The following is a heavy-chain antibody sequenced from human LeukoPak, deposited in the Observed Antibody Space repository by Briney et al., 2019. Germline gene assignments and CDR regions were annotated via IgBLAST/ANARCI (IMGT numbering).Heavy chain of an antibody. Sequence: PGGSLRLSCAASGFTFSSYAMHWVRQAPGKGLEWVAVISYDGSNKYYADSVKGRFTISRDNSKNTLYLQMNSLRAEDTAVYYCARDVFEDGDYFDYWGQGTLVTVSS. CDR2: ISYDGSNK. D-gene: IGHD4-17*01. CDR3: ARDVFEDGDYFDY. CDR1: GFTFSSYA. J-gene: IGHJ4*02. V-gene: IGHV3-30-3*01.